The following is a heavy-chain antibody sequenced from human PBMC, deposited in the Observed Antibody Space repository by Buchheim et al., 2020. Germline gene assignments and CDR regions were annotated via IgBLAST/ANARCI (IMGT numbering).Heavy chain of an antibody. CDR3: ARDRLRNWFDS. D-gene: IGHD4-17*01. Sequence: QVQLQESGPGLVKPSETLSLTCTVSGGSISTYYWNWIRQSPGKGLEWIGYVYYSGNTNYNPSLKSRVTMSVDTSKNPLSLPLRSVTAADTAVYYCARDRLRNWFDSWGQGTL. J-gene: IGHJ5*01. V-gene: IGHV4-59*12. CDR2: VYYSGNT. CDR1: GGSISTYY.